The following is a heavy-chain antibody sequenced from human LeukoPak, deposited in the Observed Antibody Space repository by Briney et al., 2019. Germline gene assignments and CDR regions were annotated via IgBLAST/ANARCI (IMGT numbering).Heavy chain of an antibody. CDR1: GFTFSDYY. J-gene: IGHJ4*02. Sequence: GGSLRLSCAASGFTFSDYYMSWIRQAPGKGLEWVSYISSSGSTIYYADSVKGRFTISRDNAKNSLYLQMNSLRAEDTAVYYCASDTHCSSTSCYEKDDYWGQGTLVTVSS. D-gene: IGHD2-2*01. V-gene: IGHV3-11*01. CDR2: ISSSGSTI. CDR3: ASDTHCSSTSCYEKDDY.